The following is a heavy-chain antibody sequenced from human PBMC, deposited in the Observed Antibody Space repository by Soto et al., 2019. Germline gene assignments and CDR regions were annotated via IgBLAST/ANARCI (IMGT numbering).Heavy chain of an antibody. J-gene: IGHJ5*02. V-gene: IGHV1-3*01. CDR2: INAGNGNT. CDR1: GYTFTSYA. CDR3: ARGSSSWYPWFDP. D-gene: IGHD6-13*01. Sequence: EASVKVSCTASGYTFTSYAMHWVRQAPGQRLEWMGWINAGNGNTKYSQKFQGRVTITRDTSASTAYMELSSLRSEDTAVYYCARGSSSWYPWFDPWGQGTLVTVSS.